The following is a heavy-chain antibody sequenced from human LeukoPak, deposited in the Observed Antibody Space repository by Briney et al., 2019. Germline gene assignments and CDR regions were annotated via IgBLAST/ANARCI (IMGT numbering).Heavy chain of an antibody. V-gene: IGHV4-39*01. D-gene: IGHD6-13*01. Sequence: SETLSLTCTVSGGSISSSSYYWGWIRHPPGKGLEWIGSIYYSGSTYYNPSLKSRVTISVDTSKNQFSLKLSSVTAADTAVYYCARGVAAVGWYFDLWGRGTLVTVSS. CDR1: GGSISSSSYY. CDR2: IYYSGST. CDR3: ARGVAAVGWYFDL. J-gene: IGHJ2*01.